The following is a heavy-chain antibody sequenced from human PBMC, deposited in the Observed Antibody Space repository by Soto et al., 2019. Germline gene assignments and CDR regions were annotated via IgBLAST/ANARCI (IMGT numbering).Heavy chain of an antibody. V-gene: IGHV3-21*01. Sequence: EVQLVESGGGLVKPGGSLRLSCAASGFTFSSYSMNWVRQAPGKGLEWVSSISSSSSYIYYADSVKGRVTISRDNVKTSLYLQMNSLRVEDTAVYYCARENYYDSSGYYYESVDYYYGMDVWGQGTTVTVSS. D-gene: IGHD3-22*01. CDR3: ARENYYDSSGYYYESVDYYYGMDV. J-gene: IGHJ6*02. CDR1: GFTFSSYS. CDR2: ISSSSSYI.